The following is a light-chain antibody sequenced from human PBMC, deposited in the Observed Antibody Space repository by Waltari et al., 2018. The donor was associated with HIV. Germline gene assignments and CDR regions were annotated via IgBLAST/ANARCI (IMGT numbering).Light chain of an antibody. J-gene: IGLJ2*01. V-gene: IGLV1-47*03. CDR3: AAWDDIRSGWI. CDR2: KND. Sequence: QSVLTQTPSASGTPGQRVTISCSGSTSDIGNNYVYWFQQFPGTPPKVLIYKNDQRPSGVSDRFSASKSGTSASLAISGLWTEDESDFYCAAWDDIRSGWIFGGGTKLTVL. CDR1: TSDIGNNY.